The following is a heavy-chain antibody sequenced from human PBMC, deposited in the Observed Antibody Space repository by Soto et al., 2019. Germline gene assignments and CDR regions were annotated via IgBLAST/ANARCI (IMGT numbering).Heavy chain of an antibody. Sequence: SETLSLTCAVYGGSFSGYYWSWIRQPPGKGLEWIGEINHSGSTNYNPSLKSRVTISVDASKNQFSLKLSSVTAADTAVYYCARWGTGPDRYYYGMDVWGHGTTVTAPS. D-gene: IGHD1-1*01. J-gene: IGHJ6*02. V-gene: IGHV4-34*01. CDR3: ARWGTGPDRYYYGMDV. CDR1: GGSFSGYY. CDR2: INHSGST.